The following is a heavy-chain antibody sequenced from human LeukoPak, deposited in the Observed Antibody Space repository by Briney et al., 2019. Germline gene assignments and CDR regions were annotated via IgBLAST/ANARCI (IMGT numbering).Heavy chain of an antibody. V-gene: IGHV3-23*01. CDR3: AKTPPVFGIYYYYMDV. CDR1: GGSITSSSHY. D-gene: IGHD2-21*01. Sequence: PSETLSLTCTVSGGSITSSSHYWGWIRQPPGKGLEWVSAIRGSGCSTYYADSVNGRVTISRDNLKTTLYLQITSLRAEDTAVYYCAKTPPVFGIYYYYMDVWGKGTTVTVSS. J-gene: IGHJ6*03. CDR2: IRGSGCST.